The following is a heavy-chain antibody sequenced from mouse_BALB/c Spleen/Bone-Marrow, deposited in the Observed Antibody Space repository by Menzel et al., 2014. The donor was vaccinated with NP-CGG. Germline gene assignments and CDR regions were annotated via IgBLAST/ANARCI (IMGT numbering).Heavy chain of an antibody. J-gene: IGHJ3*01. Sequence: EVQLQQSGAELVKPGASVKLSCTASGFNIKDTYMHWVRQRPEQGLEWIGRIDPANGNTKYDPKFQGKATITADTSSNAAYLQLSSLTSEDTAVYYRVFYDYDPWFAYWGQGTLVTVSA. D-gene: IGHD2-4*01. V-gene: IGHV14-3*02. CDR2: IDPANGNT. CDR1: GFNIKDTY. CDR3: VFYDYDPWFAY.